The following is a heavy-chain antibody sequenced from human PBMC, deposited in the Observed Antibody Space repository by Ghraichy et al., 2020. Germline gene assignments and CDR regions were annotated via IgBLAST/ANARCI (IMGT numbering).Heavy chain of an antibody. Sequence: SQTLSLTCTVSGGSISSYYWSWIRQPPGKGLEWIGYIYYSGSTNYNPSLKSRVTISVDTSKNQFSLKLSSVTAADTAVYYCASSQSQDYYDSSGYPSSYWYFDLWGRGTLVTVSS. J-gene: IGHJ2*01. CDR1: GGSISSYY. D-gene: IGHD3-22*01. CDR2: IYYSGST. CDR3: ASSQSQDYYDSSGYPSSYWYFDL. V-gene: IGHV4-59*01.